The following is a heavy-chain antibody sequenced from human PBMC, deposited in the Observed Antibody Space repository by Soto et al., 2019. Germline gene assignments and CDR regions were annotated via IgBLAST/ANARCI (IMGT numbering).Heavy chain of an antibody. CDR3: ARDDFGGYDMRRNDP. CDR2: ISSRGSTI. V-gene: IGHV3-11*01. J-gene: IGHJ5*01. D-gene: IGHD5-12*01. Sequence: QVQLVEPGGGLVKPGGSLRLSCAASGFTFSDYYMSWIRQAPGKGLAWVSYISSRGSTIYYADSVKGRFTISRDNAKNSLYLQMNSLSAEDTGVYYCARDDFGGYDMRRNDPWGQGTLVTVSS. CDR1: GFTFSDYY.